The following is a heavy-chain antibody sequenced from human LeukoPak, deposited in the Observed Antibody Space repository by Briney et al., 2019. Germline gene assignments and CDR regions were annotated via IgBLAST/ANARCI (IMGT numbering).Heavy chain of an antibody. Sequence: GGSLRLSCAASGFTFDDYAMHWVRQAPGKGLEWVSGINWNSGSIGYADSVKGRFTISRDNAKNSLYLQMNSLRADDMALYYCAKDMGSSGWYLSFDNWGQGTLVTVSS. J-gene: IGHJ4*02. CDR1: GFTFDDYA. CDR2: INWNSGSI. D-gene: IGHD6-19*01. CDR3: AKDMGSSGWYLSFDN. V-gene: IGHV3-9*03.